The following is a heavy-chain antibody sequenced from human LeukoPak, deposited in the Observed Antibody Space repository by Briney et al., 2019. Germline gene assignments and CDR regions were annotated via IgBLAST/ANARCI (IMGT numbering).Heavy chain of an antibody. CDR1: VVSSTDGRYY. V-gene: IGHV4-31*03. J-gene: IGHJ3*01. CDR3: ATPYCGSISCLDVFKG. D-gene: IGHD2-2*01. CDR2: KYYSGSA. Sequence: PSETLSLTCTLSVVSSTDGRYYGTGTRQQPGEGFDGLGYKYYSGSAKYNPCLKSRLTISIDTPENRFSLQLTSVTAADTATYYCATPYCGSISCLDVFKGWGQGTRVTVSS.